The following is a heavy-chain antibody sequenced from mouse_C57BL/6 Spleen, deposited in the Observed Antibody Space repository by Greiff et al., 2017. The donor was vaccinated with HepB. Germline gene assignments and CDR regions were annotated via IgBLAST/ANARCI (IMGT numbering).Heavy chain of an antibody. Sequence: EVQLQHSGPELVKPGASVKISCKASGYSFTDYNMNWVKQSNGKSLEWIGVINPNYGTTSYNQKFKGKATLTVDQSSSTAYMQLNSLTSEDSAVDDCARSGRSRVLAMDDWGQGTTVTVSS. CDR1: GYSFTDYN. D-gene: IGHD1-1*01. CDR3: ARSGRSRVLAMDD. V-gene: IGHV1-39*01. J-gene: IGHJ4*01. CDR2: INPNYGTT.